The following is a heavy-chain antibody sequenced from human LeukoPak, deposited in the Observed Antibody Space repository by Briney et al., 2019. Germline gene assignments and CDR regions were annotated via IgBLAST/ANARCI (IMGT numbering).Heavy chain of an antibody. J-gene: IGHJ4*02. CDR2: ITGTSDRT. V-gene: IGHV3-23*01. CDR1: GFTFSSYG. Sequence: GGSLRLSCAASGFTFSSYGMAWVRQAPGKGLEWVSAITGTSDRTYYADSVKGRFTISRDNSKNTLYLQMNSLRAEDTAVYYCASMRGYFEYWVQGTLVSVSS. CDR3: ASMRGYFEY.